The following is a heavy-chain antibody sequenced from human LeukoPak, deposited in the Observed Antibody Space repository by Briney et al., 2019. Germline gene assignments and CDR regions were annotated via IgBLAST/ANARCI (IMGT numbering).Heavy chain of an antibody. CDR1: GFTFSSYN. CDR3: ARDLYDILTGYLLNAFDI. Sequence: GGSLRLSCAASGFTFSSYNMNWVRQAPGKGLEGVSYISSSSSTIYYADSVKGRFTISRDNAKNSLYLQMNSLRAEDTAVYYCARDLYDILTGYLLNAFDIWGQGTMVTVSS. J-gene: IGHJ3*02. D-gene: IGHD3-9*01. V-gene: IGHV3-48*04. CDR2: ISSSSSTI.